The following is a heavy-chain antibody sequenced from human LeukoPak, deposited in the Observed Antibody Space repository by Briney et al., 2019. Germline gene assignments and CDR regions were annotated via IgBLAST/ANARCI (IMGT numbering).Heavy chain of an antibody. D-gene: IGHD6-13*01. J-gene: IGHJ5*02. V-gene: IGHV4-34*01. CDR2: INHSGST. CDR1: GGSFSGYY. CDR3: ARDGSNWGHWFDP. Sequence: PSETLSLTCAVYGGSFSGYYWSWIRQPPGKGLEWIGEINHSGSTNYNPSLKSRVTISVDTSKNQFSLKLSSVTAADTAVYYCARDGSNWGHWFDPWGQGTLVTVSS.